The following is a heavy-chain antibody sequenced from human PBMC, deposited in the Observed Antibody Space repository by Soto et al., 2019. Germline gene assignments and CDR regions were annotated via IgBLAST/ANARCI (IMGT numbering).Heavy chain of an antibody. CDR2: INPSGGST. Sequence: APGQGLEWMGIINPSGGSTSYAQKFQGRVTMTRDTSTSTVYMELSSLRSEDTAVYYCARVRKQLVFDAFDIWGQGTMVTVSS. V-gene: IGHV1-46*01. J-gene: IGHJ3*02. D-gene: IGHD6-6*01. CDR3: ARVRKQLVFDAFDI.